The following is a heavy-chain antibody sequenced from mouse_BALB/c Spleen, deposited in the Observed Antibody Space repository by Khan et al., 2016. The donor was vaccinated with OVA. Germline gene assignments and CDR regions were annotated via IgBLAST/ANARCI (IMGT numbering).Heavy chain of an antibody. D-gene: IGHD2-4*01. CDR1: GFTFSSYA. CDR3: ARQDYDYDGYYYAMDY. V-gene: IGHV5-9-3*01. Sequence: EVELVESGGGLVKPGGSLKLSCAASGFTFSSYAMSWVRQSPEKRLEWVATISSGGSYTYYPDSVKGRFTISRDNAKNTLYLQMSSRRSEDTAMYYCARQDYDYDGYYYAMDYWGQGTSVTVSS. J-gene: IGHJ4*01. CDR2: ISSGGSYT.